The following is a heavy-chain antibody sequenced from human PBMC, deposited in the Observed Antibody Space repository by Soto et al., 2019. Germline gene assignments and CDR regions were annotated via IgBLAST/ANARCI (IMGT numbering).Heavy chain of an antibody. D-gene: IGHD2-15*01. CDR1: GASLSTDTFY. CDR3: ARRDGGGQYYSFDP. Sequence: QLQLQESGPGLVRPSETLSLTCTVSGASLSTDTFYWGWIRQPPGKGLEWIAVIYYSGAAYYNTSRKSRVTISLVTSKSQVSLELTSVTATETALSFCARRDGGGQYYSFDPWGHGTLFTVSS. V-gene: IGHV4-39*01. J-gene: IGHJ5*02. CDR2: IYYSGAA.